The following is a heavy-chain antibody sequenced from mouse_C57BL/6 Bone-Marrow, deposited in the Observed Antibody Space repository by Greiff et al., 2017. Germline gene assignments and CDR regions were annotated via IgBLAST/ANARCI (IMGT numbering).Heavy chain of an antibody. V-gene: IGHV1-72*01. CDR2: IDPNSGGT. CDR1: GYTFTSYW. Sequence: QVQLKQPGAELVKPGASVKLSCKASGYTFTSYWMHWVKQRPGRGLEWIGRIDPNSGGTTYNEKFKSKATLTVDKPSSTAYMQLSSLTSEDSAVYYCAKDYYGSSPSWFAYWGQGTLVTVSA. D-gene: IGHD1-1*01. J-gene: IGHJ3*01. CDR3: AKDYYGSSPSWFAY.